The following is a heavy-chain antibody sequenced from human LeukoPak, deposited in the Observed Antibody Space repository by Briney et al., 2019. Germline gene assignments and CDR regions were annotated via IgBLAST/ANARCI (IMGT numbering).Heavy chain of an antibody. CDR1: GGTFSSYA. D-gene: IGHD3-10*01. V-gene: IGHV1-69*04. CDR2: IIPILGIA. Sequence: ASVKVSCKASGGTFSSYAISWVRQAPEQGLEWMGRIIPILGIANYAQKFQGRVTITADKSTSTAYMELSSLRSEDTAVYYCARDSRLWFGELLTDYWGQGTLVTVSS. J-gene: IGHJ4*02. CDR3: ARDSRLWFGELLTDY.